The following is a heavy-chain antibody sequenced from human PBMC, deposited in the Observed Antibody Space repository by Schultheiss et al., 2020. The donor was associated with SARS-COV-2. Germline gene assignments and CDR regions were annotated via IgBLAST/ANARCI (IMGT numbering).Heavy chain of an antibody. CDR1: GFTFDDYA. D-gene: IGHD2-21*02. J-gene: IGHJ4*02. V-gene: IGHV3-43D*03. CDR2: ISWDGGST. Sequence: GGSLRLSCAASGFTFDDYAMHWVRQAPGKGLEWVSLISWDGGSTSYADSVQGRFTISRDNAKNTLFLQMHSLRAEDTALYYCARDPVRTANYWGQGTLVTVSS. CDR3: ARDPVRTANY.